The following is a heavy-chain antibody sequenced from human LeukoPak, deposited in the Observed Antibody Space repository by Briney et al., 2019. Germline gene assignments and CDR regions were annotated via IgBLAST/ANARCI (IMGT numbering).Heavy chain of an antibody. Sequence: PGGSLRLSCAASGFTFSNAWMRWVRQAPGKGLEWVGRIKSKTDGGTTDYAAPVKGRFTISRDDSKNTLYLQMNSLKTEDTAVYYCTTDLIIMCSSTSCYGNYWGQGTLVTVSS. D-gene: IGHD2-2*01. CDR1: GFTFSNAW. CDR2: IKSKTDGGTT. V-gene: IGHV3-15*01. CDR3: TTDLIIMCSSTSCYGNY. J-gene: IGHJ4*02.